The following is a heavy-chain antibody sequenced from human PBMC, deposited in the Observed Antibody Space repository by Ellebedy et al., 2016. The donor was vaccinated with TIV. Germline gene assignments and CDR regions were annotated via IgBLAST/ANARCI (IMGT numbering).Heavy chain of an antibody. CDR2: VFHTGTT. D-gene: IGHD1-1*01. J-gene: IGHJ3*01. CDR1: GASVSSDY. V-gene: IGHV4-59*02. CDR3: AKWNGDWNAYDV. Sequence: SETLSLTCNVSGASVSSDYWNWIRRPPGKGLEWIGYVFHTGTTKYNPSLKSRVTVSLDTSRSQVSLRLTSVTAADTAVYYCAKWNGDWNAYDVWGQGTMVTVSS.